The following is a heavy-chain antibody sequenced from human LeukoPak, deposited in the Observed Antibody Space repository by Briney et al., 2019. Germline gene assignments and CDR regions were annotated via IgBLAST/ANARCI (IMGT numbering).Heavy chain of an antibody. Sequence: GGSLRLSCAASGFTFSSSAMSWVRQAPGKGLEWVSSISGSGSGGSTYYADSVKGRFTISRDNSKNTLYLQMNSLRAEDTAVYYCARGYYGSGSLDYWGQGTLVTVSS. CDR2: ISGSGSGGST. CDR1: GFTFSSSA. J-gene: IGHJ4*02. D-gene: IGHD3-10*01. CDR3: ARGYYGSGSLDY. V-gene: IGHV3-23*01.